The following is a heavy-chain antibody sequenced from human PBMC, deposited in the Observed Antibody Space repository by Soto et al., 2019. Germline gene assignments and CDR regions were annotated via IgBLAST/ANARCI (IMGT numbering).Heavy chain of an antibody. J-gene: IGHJ4*02. CDR3: ARGCISTSCYPRWDFDY. V-gene: IGHV1-69*12. Sequence: QVQLVQSGAEVKKPGSSVKVSCKASGGTFSSYAISWVRQAPGQGLEWMGGIIPIFGTANYAQKFQGRVTITADESTSTDYMELSSLRSEDTAVYYCARGCISTSCYPRWDFDYWGQGTLVTVSS. CDR1: GGTFSSYA. D-gene: IGHD2-2*01. CDR2: IIPIFGTA.